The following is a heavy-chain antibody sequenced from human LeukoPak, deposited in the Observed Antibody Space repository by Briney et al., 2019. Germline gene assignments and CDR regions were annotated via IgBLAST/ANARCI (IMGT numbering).Heavy chain of an antibody. CDR3: ARDMTTVTTSFEAFDI. J-gene: IGHJ3*02. CDR1: GYTFTRYY. D-gene: IGHD4-17*01. Sequence: ASVKVSCKASGYTFTRYYMHWVRQPPGQGLEGMGIINPSGGSTSYAQKFQGRVTMTRDTSTSTVYMELSSLRSEDTAVYYCARDMTTVTTSFEAFDIWGQGTMVTVSS. V-gene: IGHV1-46*01. CDR2: INPSGGST.